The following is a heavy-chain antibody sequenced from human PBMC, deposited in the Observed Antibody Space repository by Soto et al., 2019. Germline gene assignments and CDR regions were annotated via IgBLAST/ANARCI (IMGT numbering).Heavy chain of an antibody. J-gene: IGHJ4*02. D-gene: IGHD3-22*01. CDR3: ARIRDYYDSSGYYPDY. Sequence: SGPTLVNPTQTLTLTCTFSGFSLSTSGMCVSWIRQPPGKALEWLARIDWDDDKYYSTSLKTRLTISKDTSKNQVVLTMTNMDPVDTATYYCARIRDYYDSSGYYPDYWGQGTLVTVSS. V-gene: IGHV2-70*11. CDR2: IDWDDDK. CDR1: GFSLSTSGMC.